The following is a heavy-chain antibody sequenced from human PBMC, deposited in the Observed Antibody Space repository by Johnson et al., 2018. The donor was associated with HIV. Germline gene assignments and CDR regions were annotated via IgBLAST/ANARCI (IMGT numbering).Heavy chain of an antibody. CDR1: GFTFSSYA. J-gene: IGHJ3*01. CDR3: AKDEAQTLASAGRDAFDF. V-gene: IGHV3-23*04. CDR2: ISGSGGSR. Sequence: VQLVESGGGLVQPGGSLRLSCAASGFTFSSYAMSWVRQGPGKGLEWVSGISGSGGSRNYADSVKGRFTISRDNSKNTLYLQMNSLRAEDTAVYYCAKDEAQTLASAGRDAFDFWGQGTAVTV. D-gene: IGHD6-13*01.